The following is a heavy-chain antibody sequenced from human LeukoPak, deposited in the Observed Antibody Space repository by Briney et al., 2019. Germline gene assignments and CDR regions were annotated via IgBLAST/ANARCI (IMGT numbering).Heavy chain of an antibody. CDR2: ISAYNGNT. D-gene: IGHD2-15*01. CDR1: GYTFTSYG. Sequence: ASVKVSCKASGYTFTSYGISWVRQAPGQGLEWMGWISAYNGNTSYAQKLQGRVTMTTDTSTSTAYMELRSLRSDDTAVYYCARTGGGRRFKNWFDPWGQGTLVTVSS. V-gene: IGHV1-18*01. CDR3: ARTGGGRRFKNWFDP. J-gene: IGHJ5*02.